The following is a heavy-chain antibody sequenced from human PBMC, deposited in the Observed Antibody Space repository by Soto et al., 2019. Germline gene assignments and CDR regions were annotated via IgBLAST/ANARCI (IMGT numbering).Heavy chain of an antibody. Sequence: QVQLEQSGAEVKKPGASVKVSCKASGYTFTRSGISWVRQAPGPGPEWLGWISSYNGDTNYAQTFQGRVTMTTDTSTSIAYMEVRSLRSDDTAVYYCARVGVAPYYYYGMDVWGQVTPVTV. CDR3: ARVGVAPYYYYGMDV. D-gene: IGHD3-16*01. V-gene: IGHV1-18*01. J-gene: IGHJ6*02. CDR2: ISSYNGDT. CDR1: GYTFTRSG.